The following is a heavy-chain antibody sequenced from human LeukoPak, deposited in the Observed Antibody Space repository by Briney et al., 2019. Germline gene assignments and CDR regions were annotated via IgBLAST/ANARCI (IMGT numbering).Heavy chain of an antibody. Sequence: PSETLSLTCTVSGGSISSYYWSWIRQPPGKGLEWIGYIYYSGSTNYNPSLKSRVTISVDTSKNRFSLKLSSVTAADTAVYYCARWVPSGSHDAFDIWGQGTMVTVSS. J-gene: IGHJ3*02. CDR1: GGSISSYY. V-gene: IGHV4-59*01. CDR3: ARWVPSGSHDAFDI. CDR2: IYYSGST. D-gene: IGHD1-26*01.